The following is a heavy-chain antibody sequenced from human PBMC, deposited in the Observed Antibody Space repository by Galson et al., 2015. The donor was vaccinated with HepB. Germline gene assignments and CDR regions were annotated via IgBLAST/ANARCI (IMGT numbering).Heavy chain of an antibody. D-gene: IGHD3-10*01. J-gene: IGHJ4*02. CDR2: ISVYNGNT. V-gene: IGHV1-18*01. Sequence: SVKVSCKASGYTFTSFGISWVRQAPGQGLEWMGWISVYNGNTNYAQKLQGRVTMTTDTSTSTAYMELRSLRSDDTAVYYCARLPFLGTMVRGVTARFDYWGRGTLVTVSS. CDR1: GYTFTSFG. CDR3: ARLPFLGTMVRGVTARFDY.